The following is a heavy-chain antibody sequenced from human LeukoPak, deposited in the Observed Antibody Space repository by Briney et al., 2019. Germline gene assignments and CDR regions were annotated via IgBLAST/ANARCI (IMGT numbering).Heavy chain of an antibody. J-gene: IGHJ4*02. V-gene: IGHV1-69*01. CDR2: IIPIFGTA. D-gene: IGHD6-19*01. CDR3: ARTPRLVPYYFDY. Sequence: SVTVSCKASGGTFSSYAISWVRQAPGQGLEWMGGIIPIFGTANYAQKFQGRVTITADESTSTAYMELSSLRSEDTAVYYCARTPRLVPYYFDYWGQGTLVTASS. CDR1: GGTFSSYA.